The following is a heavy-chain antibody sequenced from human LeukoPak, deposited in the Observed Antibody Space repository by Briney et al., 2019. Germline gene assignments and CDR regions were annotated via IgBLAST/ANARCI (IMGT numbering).Heavy chain of an antibody. V-gene: IGHV4-39*01. CDR2: IYYSGST. CDR1: GGSITSSGHY. CDR3: ARLISLRYYDY. D-gene: IGHD3-9*01. Sequence: SETLSLTCTVSGGSITSSGHYWGWVRQPPGKGLEWIGSIYYSGSTYYTPSLKSRVTISVDTSKNKFSLKLSSVSAADTAVYYCARLISLRYYDYWGQGTLVTVSS. J-gene: IGHJ4*02.